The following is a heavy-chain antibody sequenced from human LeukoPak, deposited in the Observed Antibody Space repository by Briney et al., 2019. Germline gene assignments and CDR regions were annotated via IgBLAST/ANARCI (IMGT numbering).Heavy chain of an antibody. CDR2: ISGSGGST. J-gene: IGHJ4*02. V-gene: IGHV3-23*01. Sequence: GGSLRLSCAASGFTFSSYAMSWVRQAPGKGLEWVSAISGSGGSTYYADSVKGRFTISRDNSKNTLYLQMNSLRAEDTAVYYWANRGGGEGQVLETIDYWGQGTLVTVSS. CDR3: ANRGGGEGQVLETIDY. D-gene: IGHD3-16*01. CDR1: GFTFSSYA.